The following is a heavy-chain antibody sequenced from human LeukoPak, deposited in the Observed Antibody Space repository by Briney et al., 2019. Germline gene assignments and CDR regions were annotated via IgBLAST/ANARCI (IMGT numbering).Heavy chain of an antibody. CDR1: AGTFSSYA. Sequence: SVKVACKASAGTFSSYAISWVRHAPGQGLEWMGGIIPIFCTANYAQKFQGRVTITADKSTSTAYMELSSLRSEDTAMYYCAINQAGYCGGGSCYRHEFYYMDVWGKGTSVTVSS. CDR2: IIPIFCTA. CDR3: AINQAGYCGGGSCYRHEFYYMDV. V-gene: IGHV1-69*06. D-gene: IGHD2-15*01. J-gene: IGHJ6*03.